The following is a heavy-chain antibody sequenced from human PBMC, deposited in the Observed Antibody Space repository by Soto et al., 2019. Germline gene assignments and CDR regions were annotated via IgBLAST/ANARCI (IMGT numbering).Heavy chain of an antibody. CDR1: GYSFTSYW. CDR2: IYPGDSDV. Sequence: EVQLVQSGAEVKKPGESLKISCKGSGYSFTSYWIARVRQMPGQGLEWMGIIYPGDSDVTYSPSFQGQVTISADKSINTASLQWSSLKASDTAMYYCARQWGSYPYLDYWGQGTLVTVSS. D-gene: IGHD1-26*01. CDR3: ARQWGSYPYLDY. J-gene: IGHJ4*02. V-gene: IGHV5-51*01.